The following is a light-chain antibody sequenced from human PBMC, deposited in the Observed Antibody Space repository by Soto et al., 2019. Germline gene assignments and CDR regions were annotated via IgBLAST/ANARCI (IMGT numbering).Light chain of an antibody. CDR2: GNN. V-gene: IGLV1-40*01. CDR3: QSYDSYRSHVYV. J-gene: IGLJ1*01. CDR1: SSSIGAGYD. Sequence: QLVLTQPPSVSGAPVQGVTISCTGSSSSIGAGYDVHWYQQLPGTAPKLLIYGNNNRPSGVPDRFSGSKSGTSASLVITGLQDEDEDDYYCQSYDSYRSHVYVFGTVTKVTVL.